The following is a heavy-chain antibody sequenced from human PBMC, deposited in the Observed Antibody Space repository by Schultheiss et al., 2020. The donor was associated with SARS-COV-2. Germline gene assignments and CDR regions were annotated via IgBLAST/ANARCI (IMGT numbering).Heavy chain of an antibody. CDR1: GGSFSGYY. Sequence: SETLSLTCAVYGGSFSGYYWSWIRQPPGKGLEWIGEINHSGSTNYNPSLKSRVTISVDTSKNQFSLKLSSVTAADTAVYYCARVLGPPHYGDPYWYFDLWGRGTLVTVSS. J-gene: IGHJ2*01. D-gene: IGHD4-17*01. CDR2: INHSGST. CDR3: ARVLGPPHYGDPYWYFDL. V-gene: IGHV4-34*01.